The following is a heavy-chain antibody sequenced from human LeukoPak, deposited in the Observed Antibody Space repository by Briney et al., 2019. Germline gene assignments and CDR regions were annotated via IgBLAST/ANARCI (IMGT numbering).Heavy chain of an antibody. J-gene: IGHJ3*02. D-gene: IGHD6-6*01. Sequence: PSETLSLTCTVSGGSISSYYWSWIRQPPGKGLEWIGYIYYSGSINYNPSLKSRVTISVDTSKNQFSLKLSSVTAADTAVYYCAGLAVAARPAPRSNDAFDIWGQGTMVTVSS. CDR1: GGSISSYY. CDR3: AGLAVAARPAPRSNDAFDI. CDR2: IYYSGSI. V-gene: IGHV4-59*01.